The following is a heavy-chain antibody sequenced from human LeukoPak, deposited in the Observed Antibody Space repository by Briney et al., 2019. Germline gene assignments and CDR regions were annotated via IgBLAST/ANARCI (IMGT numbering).Heavy chain of an antibody. CDR1: GFTFSSYG. CDR3: AKDPFSCRSSGCHGIDY. D-gene: IGHD6-19*01. V-gene: IGHV3-30*18. Sequence: GRSLRLSCAASGFTFSSYGMHWVRQAPGKGLEWVAVISYDGSNTYYADPVKGRFTISRDNSKNTLYLQMNSLRAEDTALYYCAKDPFSCRSSGCHGIDYWGQGTLVTVSS. J-gene: IGHJ4*02. CDR2: ISYDGSNT.